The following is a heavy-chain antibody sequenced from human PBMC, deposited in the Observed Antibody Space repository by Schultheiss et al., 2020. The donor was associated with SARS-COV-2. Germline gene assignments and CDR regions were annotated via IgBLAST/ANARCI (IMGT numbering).Heavy chain of an antibody. V-gene: IGHV3-7*01. CDR1: GFTFSSYW. Sequence: GESLKISCAASGFTFSSYWMSWVRQAPGKGLEWVANTKQDGREKYHVDSVKGRFTISRDNAKNSLYLQMNSLRAEDTAVYYCARGGGGLRFLEWLLSPSDYWGQGTLVTVSS. CDR3: ARGGGGLRFLEWLLSPSDY. J-gene: IGHJ4*02. D-gene: IGHD3-3*01. CDR2: TKQDGREK.